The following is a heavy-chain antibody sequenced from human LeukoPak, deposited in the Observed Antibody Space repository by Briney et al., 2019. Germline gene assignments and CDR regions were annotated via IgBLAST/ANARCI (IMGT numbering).Heavy chain of an antibody. CDR1: VFTFSSYS. CDR2: ISYDGSNK. CDR3: ARASHDYGDYGGGLDY. J-gene: IGHJ4*02. D-gene: IGHD4-17*01. Sequence: GGSLRLSCAASVFTFSSYSMHWVRQAPGKGLEWVAVISYDGSNKYYADSVKGRFTISRDNSKNTLYLQMNSLRAEDTAVYYCARASHDYGDYGGGLDYWGQGTLVTVSS. V-gene: IGHV3-30-3*01.